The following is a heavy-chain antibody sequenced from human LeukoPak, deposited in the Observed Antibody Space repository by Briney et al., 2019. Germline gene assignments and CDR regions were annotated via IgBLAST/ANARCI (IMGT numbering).Heavy chain of an antibody. CDR1: GGSFSGYY. CDR2: INHSGST. D-gene: IGHD3-22*01. Sequence: SETLSLTCAVYGGSFSGYYWSWIRQPPGKGLEWIGEINHSGSTNHNPSLKSRVTISVDTSKNQFSLKLSSVTAADTAVYYCARDLTYYYDSSQDAFDIWGQGTMVTVSS. J-gene: IGHJ3*02. V-gene: IGHV4-34*01. CDR3: ARDLTYYYDSSQDAFDI.